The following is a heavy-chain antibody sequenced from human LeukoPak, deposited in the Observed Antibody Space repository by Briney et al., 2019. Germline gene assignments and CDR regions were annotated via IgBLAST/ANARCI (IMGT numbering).Heavy chain of an antibody. D-gene: IGHD2-8*01. Sequence: SETLSLTCAVSGGSISSGGYSWSWIRQHPGKGLEWIGYIYYSGSTYYNPSLKSRVTISVDTSKNQFSLKLSSVTAADTAVYYCARDYVLYDAFDIWGQGTMVTVSS. CDR1: GGSISSGGYS. V-gene: IGHV4-31*11. CDR2: IYYSGST. J-gene: IGHJ3*02. CDR3: ARDYVLYDAFDI.